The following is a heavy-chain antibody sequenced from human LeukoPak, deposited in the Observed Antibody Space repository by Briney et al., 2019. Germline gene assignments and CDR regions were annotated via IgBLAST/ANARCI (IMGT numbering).Heavy chain of an antibody. D-gene: IGHD1-14*01. CDR2: ISSSSSYI. J-gene: IGHJ1*01. CDR1: GFTFSTFA. CDR3: AREASIQYTTEYFQH. Sequence: GGSLRLSCEASGFTFSTFAMIWVRQPPGKGLEWVSSISSSSSYIYYADSVKGRFTISRDNAKNSLYLQMNSLRAEDTAVYYCAREASIQYTTEYFQHWGQGTLVTVSS. V-gene: IGHV3-21*01.